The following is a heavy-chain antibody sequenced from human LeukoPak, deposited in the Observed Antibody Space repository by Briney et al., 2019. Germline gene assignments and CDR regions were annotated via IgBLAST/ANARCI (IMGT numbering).Heavy chain of an antibody. J-gene: IGHJ6*03. CDR3: ARALGAARPDYYMDV. CDR1: GGSISSYY. V-gene: IGHV4-59*01. CDR2: IYYSGST. D-gene: IGHD6-6*01. Sequence: SETLSLTCTVSGGSISSYYWSWIRQPPGKGLEWIGYIYYSGSTNYNPSLKSRVTISVDTSKNQFSLKLSSVTAADTAVYYCARALGAARPDYYMDVWGKGTTVTVSS.